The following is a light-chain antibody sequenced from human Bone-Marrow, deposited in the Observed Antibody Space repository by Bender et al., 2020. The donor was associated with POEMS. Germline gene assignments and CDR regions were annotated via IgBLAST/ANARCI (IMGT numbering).Light chain of an antibody. J-gene: IGLJ2*01. CDR1: SNNVGSYNL. CDR3: SSYTGSSTLV. Sequence: QSALTQPASVSGSPGQSITISCTGTSNNVGSYNLVSWYQQHPGKAPKLIIYEGSKRPSGVSNRFFGSKSGNTASLTISGLQAEDEADYYCSSYTGSSTLVFGGGTKLTVL. CDR2: EGS. V-gene: IGLV2-14*02.